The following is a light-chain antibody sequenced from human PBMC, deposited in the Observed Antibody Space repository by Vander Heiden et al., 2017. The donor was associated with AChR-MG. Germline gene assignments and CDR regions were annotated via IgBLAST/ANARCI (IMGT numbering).Light chain of an antibody. V-gene: IGLV1-40*01. Sequence: HSVLTQPPSVSGAPGQRVSISCTGRSPNFGAGYALHWYQQLPVTAPKLLIYVNSIRPSGVPDRFSGSKSGTSASLSITGLQAEDEADYYCQSYDSSLSGWVFGGGTKLTVL. CDR2: VNS. J-gene: IGLJ2*01. CDR1: SPNFGAGYA. CDR3: QSYDSSLSGWV.